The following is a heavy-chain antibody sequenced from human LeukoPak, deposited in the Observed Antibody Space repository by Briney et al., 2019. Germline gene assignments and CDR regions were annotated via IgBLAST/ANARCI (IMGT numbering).Heavy chain of an antibody. CDR1: GFTFDDYG. D-gene: IGHD6-19*01. V-gene: IGHV3-20*04. CDR3: AKADTRYSSGWYPGTFDP. J-gene: IGHJ5*02. CDR2: INWNGGST. Sequence: GGSLRLSCAASGFTFDDYGMSWVRQAPGKGLEWVSGINWNGGSTGYADSVKGRFTISRDNSKNTLYLQMNSLRAEDTAVYYCAKADTRYSSGWYPGTFDPWGQGTLVTVSS.